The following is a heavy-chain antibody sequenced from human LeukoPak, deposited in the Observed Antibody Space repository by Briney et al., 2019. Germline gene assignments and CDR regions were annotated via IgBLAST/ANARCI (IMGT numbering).Heavy chain of an antibody. D-gene: IGHD1-26*01. CDR3: TRGAPQADVFDI. Sequence: GGSLRLSCAASGFTFSVTWMSWVRQAPGGGLEWGGRFKSKAAGRTTDYAAPVAGRFTISRDDSKNMLYLQMNSLKTEDTAVYYCTRGAPQADVFDIWGQGTMVTVSS. V-gene: IGHV3-15*01. CDR1: GFTFSVTW. J-gene: IGHJ3*02. CDR2: FKSKAAGRTT.